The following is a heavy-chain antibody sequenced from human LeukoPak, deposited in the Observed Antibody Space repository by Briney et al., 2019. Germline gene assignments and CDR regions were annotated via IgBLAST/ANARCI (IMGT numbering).Heavy chain of an antibody. Sequence: PSETLSLTCTVSGGSISSSSYYWGWIRQPPGKGLEWIGYIYYSGSTNYNPSLRSRVTISVDTSKNQFSLKLSSVTAADTAVYYCARRVRSGSPFDYWGQGTLVTVSS. J-gene: IGHJ4*02. D-gene: IGHD1-26*01. V-gene: IGHV4-61*05. CDR3: ARRVRSGSPFDY. CDR1: GGSISSSSYY. CDR2: IYYSGST.